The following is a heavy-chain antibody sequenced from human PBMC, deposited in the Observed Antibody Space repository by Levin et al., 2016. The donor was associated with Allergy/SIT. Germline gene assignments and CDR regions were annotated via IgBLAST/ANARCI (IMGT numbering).Heavy chain of an antibody. Sequence: SETLSLTCTVSGGSISSYYWSWIRQPPGKGLEWIGYIYYSGSTNYNPSLKSRVTISVDTSKNQFSLKLSSVTAADTAVYYCARFSSGGGPFDYWGQGTLVTVSS. CDR3: ARFSSGGGPFDY. D-gene: IGHD1-1*01. J-gene: IGHJ4*02. V-gene: IGHV4-59*01. CDR2: IYYSGST. CDR1: GGSISSYY.